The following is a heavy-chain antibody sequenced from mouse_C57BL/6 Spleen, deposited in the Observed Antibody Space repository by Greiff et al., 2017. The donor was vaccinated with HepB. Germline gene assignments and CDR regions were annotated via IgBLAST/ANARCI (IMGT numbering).Heavy chain of an antibody. V-gene: IGHV1-42*01. Sequence: EVQLQQSGPELVKPGASVKISCKASGYSFTGYYMNWVKQSPEKSLEWIGEINPSTGGTTYNQKFKAKATLTVGKSSSTAYMQLKSLTSEDSAVYYCARRGAAQVPAFAYWGQGTLVTVSA. CDR2: INPSTGGT. CDR1: GYSFTGYY. CDR3: ARRGAAQVPAFAY. J-gene: IGHJ3*01. D-gene: IGHD3-2*02.